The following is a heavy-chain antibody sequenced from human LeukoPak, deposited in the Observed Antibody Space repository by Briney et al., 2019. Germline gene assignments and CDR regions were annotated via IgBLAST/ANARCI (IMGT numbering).Heavy chain of an antibody. D-gene: IGHD2-15*01. V-gene: IGHV3-23*01. CDR1: GFSFSSYA. CDR3: AKMKPTRYCSGGSCYRGYFDY. Sequence: GGSLRLSCAASGFSFSSYAMSWVRQAPGKGLEWVLAISGSGGSTYYADSVKGRFTISRDNSKNTLYLQMNSLRAEDTAVYYCAKMKPTRYCSGGSCYRGYFDYWGQGTLVTVSS. CDR2: ISGSGGST. J-gene: IGHJ4*02.